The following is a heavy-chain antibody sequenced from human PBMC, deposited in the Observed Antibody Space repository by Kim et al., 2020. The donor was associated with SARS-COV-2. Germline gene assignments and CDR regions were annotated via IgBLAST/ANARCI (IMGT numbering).Heavy chain of an antibody. J-gene: IGHJ4*02. CDR2: ISYDGSNK. CDR3: ATGDREQQLVVSENPTDY. Sequence: GGSLRLSCAASGFTFSSYAMHWVRQAPGKGLEWVAVISYDGSNKYYADSVKGRFTISRDNSKNTLYLQMNSLRAEDTAVYYCATGDREQQLVVSENPTDYWGQGTLVTVSS. V-gene: IGHV3-30*04. D-gene: IGHD6-13*01. CDR1: GFTFSSYA.